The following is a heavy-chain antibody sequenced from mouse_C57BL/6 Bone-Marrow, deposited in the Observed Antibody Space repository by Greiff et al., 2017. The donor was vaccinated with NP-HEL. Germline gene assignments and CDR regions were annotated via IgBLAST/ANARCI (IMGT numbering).Heavy chain of an antibody. V-gene: IGHV6-3*01. D-gene: IGHD2-4*01. Sequence: EVKVEESGGGLVQPGGSMKLSCVASGFTFSNYWMNWVRQSPEKGLEWVAQIRLKSDNYATHYAESVKGRFTISRDDSKSSVYLQMNNLRAEDTGIYYCTGQWGYYDYDGFAYWGQGTLVTVSA. J-gene: IGHJ3*01. CDR2: IRLKSDNYAT. CDR1: GFTFSNYW. CDR3: TGQWGYYDYDGFAY.